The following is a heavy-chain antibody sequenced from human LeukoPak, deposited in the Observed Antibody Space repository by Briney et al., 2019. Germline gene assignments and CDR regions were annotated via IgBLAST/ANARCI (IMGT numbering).Heavy chain of an antibody. CDR1: GFTFSSYG. J-gene: IGHJ6*02. Sequence: GGSLRLSCAASGFTFSSYGMQWVRQAPGKGLEWVAVIWYDGSNEYYADSVKGRFTISRGNSKNTLYLQMNTLRAEDTAVYYCARGGPSYYGMDVWGQGTSVTVSS. CDR3: ARGGPSYYGMDV. V-gene: IGHV3-33*01. CDR2: IWYDGSNE.